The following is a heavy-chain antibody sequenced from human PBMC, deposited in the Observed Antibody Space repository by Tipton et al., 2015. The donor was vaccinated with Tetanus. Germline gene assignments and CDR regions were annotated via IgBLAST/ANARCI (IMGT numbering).Heavy chain of an antibody. V-gene: IGHV1-8*01. J-gene: IGHJ4*02. CDR1: GYTFTSYD. D-gene: IGHD3-10*01. CDR2: MNPNSGST. Sequence: QLVQSGPEVKKPGASVKVSCKASGYTFTSYDINWMRQAAGQGLEWMGWMNPNSGSTGYAQKFQGRVTMTTDTSTRTAHMELRSLRSDDTAVYFCARDELVRGVIISKFDYWGQGTLVTVSS. CDR3: ARDELVRGVIISKFDY.